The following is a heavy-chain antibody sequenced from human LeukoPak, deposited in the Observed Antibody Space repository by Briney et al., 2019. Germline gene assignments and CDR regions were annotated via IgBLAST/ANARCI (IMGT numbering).Heavy chain of an antibody. Sequence: GGSLRLSCAASGFTFSIYAMSCVRQAPGKSLECVSAISDSGGSTYSADSVKGRFTISRDNSKNTLYLQMNSLRAEETAVYYCAKDGTWLLPLYFDYWGQGTLVTVSS. J-gene: IGHJ4*02. CDR1: GFTFSIYA. CDR3: AKDGTWLLPLYFDY. CDR2: ISDSGGST. V-gene: IGHV3-23*01. D-gene: IGHD3-22*01.